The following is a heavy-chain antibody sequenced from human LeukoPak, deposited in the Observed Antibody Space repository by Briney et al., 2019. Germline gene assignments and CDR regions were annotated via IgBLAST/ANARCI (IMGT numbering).Heavy chain of an antibody. J-gene: IGHJ4*02. CDR2: INTNTGNP. D-gene: IGHD3-3*01. CDR1: GGTFSSYA. CDR3: ARDPLDYDFWSGYLITPYYFDY. Sequence: ASVKVSCKASGGTFSSYAISWVRQAPGQGLEWMGWINTNTGNPTYAQGFTGRFVFSLDTSVSTAYLQISSLKAEDTAVYYCARDPLDYDFWSGYLITPYYFDYWGQGTLVTVSS. V-gene: IGHV7-4-1*02.